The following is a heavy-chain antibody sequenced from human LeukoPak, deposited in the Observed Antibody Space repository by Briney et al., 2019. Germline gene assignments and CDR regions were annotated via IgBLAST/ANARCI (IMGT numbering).Heavy chain of an antibody. CDR1: GGSISSYY. J-gene: IGHJ6*03. Sequence: PSGTLSLTCTVSGGSISSYYWSWIRQPPGKGLEWIGYIYYSGSTNYNPSLKSRVTISVDTSKNQFSLKLSSVTAADTAVYYCARVGGYENGVYYYYYYMDVWGKGTTVTVSS. V-gene: IGHV4-59*01. CDR2: IYYSGST. D-gene: IGHD5-12*01. CDR3: ARVGGYENGVYYYYYYMDV.